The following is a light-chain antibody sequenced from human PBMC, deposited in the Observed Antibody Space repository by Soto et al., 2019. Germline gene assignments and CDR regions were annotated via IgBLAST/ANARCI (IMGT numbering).Light chain of an antibody. CDR2: GAS. J-gene: IGKJ1*01. V-gene: IGKV3-20*01. CDR3: QHYGGSPPVT. Sequence: EILLTQSPATLSVHQGEDATLCSMASQSVKSTLAWYQQKPGQAPRLLIYGASTRATGIPDRFSGSGSGTDFTLTIRRLAPEDFAVYYCQHYGGSPPVTFGQGTKVDIK. CDR1: QSVKST.